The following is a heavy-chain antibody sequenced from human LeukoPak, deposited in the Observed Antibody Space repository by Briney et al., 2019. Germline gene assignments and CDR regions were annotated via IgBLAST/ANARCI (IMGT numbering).Heavy chain of an antibody. CDR1: GGSIISSSYY. J-gene: IGHJ4*02. CDR3: ADFWSGYYSGGY. V-gene: IGHV4-39*01. Sequence: SETLSLTCAVSGGSIISSSYYWGWIRQPPGKGLEWIGSIYYSGSTYYNPSLKSRVTISVDTSKNQFSLKLSSVTAADTAVYYCADFWSGYYSGGYWGQGTLVTVSS. D-gene: IGHD3-3*01. CDR2: IYYSGST.